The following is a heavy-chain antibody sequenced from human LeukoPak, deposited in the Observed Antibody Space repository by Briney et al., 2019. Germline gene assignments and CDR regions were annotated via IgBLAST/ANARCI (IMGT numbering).Heavy chain of an antibody. CDR3: ASSSAWFLNYAMDV. D-gene: IGHD6-19*01. V-gene: IGHV3-53*05. CDR1: GFTAGNKY. CDR2: IYSGGKT. Sequence: GGSLRLSCAVSGFTAGNKYMSWVRQAPGKGLEWVSVIYSGGKTYCADSVKGRFTISKDNFKDRLYLEMNSLRPEDTAVYYCASSSAWFLNYAMDVWGHGATVTVSS. J-gene: IGHJ6*02.